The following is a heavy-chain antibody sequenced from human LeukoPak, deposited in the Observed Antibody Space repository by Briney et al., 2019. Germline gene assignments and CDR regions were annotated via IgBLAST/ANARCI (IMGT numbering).Heavy chain of an antibody. V-gene: IGHV4-34*01. CDR3: ARETTFTSWSFYYYYYMDV. D-gene: IGHD2-2*01. CDR1: GGSFSGYY. J-gene: IGHJ6*03. Sequence: SETLSLTCAVYGGSFSGYYWSWIRQSPGKGLEWIGEINHSGSTNYNPSLKSRVTISVDTSKNQFSLKLSSVTAADTAVYYCARETTFTSWSFYYYYYMDVWGKGTTVTISS. CDR2: INHSGST.